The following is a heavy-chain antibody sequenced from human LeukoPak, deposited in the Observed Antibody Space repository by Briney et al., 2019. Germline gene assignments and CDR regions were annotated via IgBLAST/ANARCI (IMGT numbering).Heavy chain of an antibody. V-gene: IGHV3-30*02. CDR2: IWYDGSNK. CDR1: GFTFSDYY. Sequence: GGSLRLSCAASGFTFSDYYMSWIRQAPGKGLEWVAVIWYDGSNKHYADSVKGRFTISRDNSQSTLYLQMNSLRDEDTAVYHCAKEDPAFDIWGQGTMVTVSS. J-gene: IGHJ3*02. CDR3: AKEDPAFDI.